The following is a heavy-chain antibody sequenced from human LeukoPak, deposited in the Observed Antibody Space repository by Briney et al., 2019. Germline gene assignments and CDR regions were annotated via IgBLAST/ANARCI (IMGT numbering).Heavy chain of an antibody. CDR1: GGSFSGYY. D-gene: IGHD3-16*01. V-gene: IGHV4-34*01. CDR3: ARVAWSGSYVNYSYMDV. J-gene: IGHJ6*03. CDR2: INHSGST. Sequence: SETLSLTCAVYGGSFSGYYWSWIRQPPGKGLEWIGEINHSGSTNYNPSLKSRVTISVDTSKNQFSLKLTSVTAADTAVYYCARVAWSGSYVNYSYMDVWGKGTTVTVSS.